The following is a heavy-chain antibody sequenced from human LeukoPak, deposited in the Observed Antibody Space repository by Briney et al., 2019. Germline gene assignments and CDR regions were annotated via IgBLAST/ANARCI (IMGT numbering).Heavy chain of an antibody. D-gene: IGHD1-26*01. CDR3: ARGFSGSYYIEAYYFDY. CDR1: GFTFSSYA. Sequence: PGGSLRLSCAASGFTFSSYAMHWVRQAPGEGLEYVSAISSNGGSTYYANSVKGRFTISRDNSKNTLYLQMGSLGAEDMAVYYCARGFSGSYYIEAYYFDYWGQGTLVTVSS. J-gene: IGHJ4*02. CDR2: ISSNGGST. V-gene: IGHV3-64*01.